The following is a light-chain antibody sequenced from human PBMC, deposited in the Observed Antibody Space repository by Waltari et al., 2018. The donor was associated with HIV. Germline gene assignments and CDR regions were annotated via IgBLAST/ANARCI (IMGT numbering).Light chain of an antibody. J-gene: IGLJ3*02. CDR1: SSNIGAGYD. CDR2: DSR. CDR3: QSYDNNLSVWM. Sequence: QSVLTQPPPITGAPGQRVTTPCTGSSSNIGAGYDVHWYQQLPGKAPKLLIYDSRDRPSGVRDRFSGSKSGTSASLAITGLQAEDEADYYCQSYDNNLSVWMFGGGTKLTVL. V-gene: IGLV1-40*01.